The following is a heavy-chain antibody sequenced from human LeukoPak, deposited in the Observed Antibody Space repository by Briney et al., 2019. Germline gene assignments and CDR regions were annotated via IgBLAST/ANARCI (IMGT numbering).Heavy chain of an antibody. CDR1: GGSISSSSYY. CDR2: IYYSGST. CDR3: ARDPYYYDSSGFGC. D-gene: IGHD3-22*01. J-gene: IGHJ4*02. Sequence: PSETLSLTCTVSGGSISSSSYYWGWIRQPPGKGLEWIGSIYYSGSTYYNPSLKSRVTISVDTSKNQFSLKLSSVTAADTAVYYCARDPYYYDSSGFGCWGQGTLVTVSS. V-gene: IGHV4-39*07.